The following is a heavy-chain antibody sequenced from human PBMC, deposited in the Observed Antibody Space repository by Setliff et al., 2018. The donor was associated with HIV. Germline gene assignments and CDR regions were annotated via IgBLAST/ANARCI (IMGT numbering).Heavy chain of an antibody. V-gene: IGHV4-38-2*01. CDR1: GYSINSGFS. J-gene: IGHJ5*02. CDR3: ARPRRVRSRAWYWFDI. CDR2: IYQSGSI. D-gene: IGHD6-19*01. Sequence: SETLSLTCAASGYSINSGFSRAWIRQPPGQGPQWIGSIYQSGSIYYNPSLQSRVTISVDSSKNQFSLNLFSVTAADTAVYYCARPRRVRSRAWYWFDIWGQGTLVTXXS.